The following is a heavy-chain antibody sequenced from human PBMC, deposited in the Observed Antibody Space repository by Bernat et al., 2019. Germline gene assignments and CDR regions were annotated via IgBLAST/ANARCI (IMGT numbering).Heavy chain of an antibody. V-gene: IGHV3-7*03. Sequence: EVQLVESGGGLVQPGGSLRLSCTASGFSFKTYWMSWVRQAPGRGLEWAATIKQDGSEQYYVYSVKGRFTISRDNAKNSLYLQMDSLRAEDTAVYYCARKGDISMRLKNAFDIWGQGTVVTVSS. D-gene: IGHD3-22*01. CDR1: GFSFKTYW. CDR3: ARKGDISMRLKNAFDI. CDR2: IKQDGSEQ. J-gene: IGHJ3*02.